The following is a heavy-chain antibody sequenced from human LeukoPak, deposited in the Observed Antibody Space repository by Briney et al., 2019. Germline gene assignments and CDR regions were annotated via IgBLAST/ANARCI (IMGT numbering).Heavy chain of an antibody. Sequence: GGSLRLSCAASGFTFSSYSMNWVRQAPGKGLEWVSSIRSGSNYTYYADSVKGRFTISRDNAKNSLYLQMNSLRAEDTAVYYCARVLVAGGYLYFQHWGQGTLVTVSS. V-gene: IGHV3-21*01. J-gene: IGHJ1*01. CDR1: GFTFSSYS. CDR3: ARVLVAGGYLYFQH. D-gene: IGHD5-12*01. CDR2: IRSGSNYT.